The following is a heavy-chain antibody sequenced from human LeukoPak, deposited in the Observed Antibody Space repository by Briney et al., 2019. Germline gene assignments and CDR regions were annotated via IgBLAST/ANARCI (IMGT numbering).Heavy chain of an antibody. CDR3: ARERSGSEIFARSFDI. D-gene: IGHD3-3*01. J-gene: IGHJ3*02. Sequence: ASETLSLTCTVSGGSISSSSYYWGWIRQPPGKGLEWIGSIYYSGSTYYNPSLKSRVTISVDTSKNQFSLKLSSVTAADTAVYYCARERSGSEIFARSFDIWGQGTMVTVSS. CDR2: IYYSGST. V-gene: IGHV4-39*07. CDR1: GGSISSSSYY.